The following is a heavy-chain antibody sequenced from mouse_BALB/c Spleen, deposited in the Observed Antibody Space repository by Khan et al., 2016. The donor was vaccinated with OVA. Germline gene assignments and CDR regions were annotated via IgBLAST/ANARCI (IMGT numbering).Heavy chain of an antibody. CDR3: AKERGYYAVDY. CDR1: GFSLTSYG. J-gene: IGHJ4*01. Sequence: VELVESGPGLVAPSRSLSITCTVSGFSLTSYGVSWVRQPPGKGLEWLGVIWGDGNTNFHSALRSRLSISKDNSKSQVFLKLNSLQTDDTATYYCAKERGYYAVDYWGQGTSVTVSS. CDR2: IWGDGNT. V-gene: IGHV2-3*01.